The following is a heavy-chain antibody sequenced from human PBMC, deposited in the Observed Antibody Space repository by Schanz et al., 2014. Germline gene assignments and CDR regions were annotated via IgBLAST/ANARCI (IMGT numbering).Heavy chain of an antibody. Sequence: VQLVESGGGVVQPGRSLRLSCAASGFTFSSYALHWVRQAPGKGLEWVSAISGSGGSTYYADSVKGRFTISRDNSKNTLYLQMTSLRAEDTAVYYCARVPEPGWFDPWGQGTLVTVSS. CDR3: ARVPEPGWFDP. D-gene: IGHD1-26*01. V-gene: IGHV3-23*04. CDR2: ISGSGGST. J-gene: IGHJ5*02. CDR1: GFTFSSYA.